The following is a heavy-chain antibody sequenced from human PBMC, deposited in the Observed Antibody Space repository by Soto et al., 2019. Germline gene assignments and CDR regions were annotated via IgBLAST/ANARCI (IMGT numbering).Heavy chain of an antibody. J-gene: IGHJ6*02. D-gene: IGHD1-7*01. Sequence: PGGSLRLSCAASGFTFSSYGMHWVRQAPGKGLEWVAVISYDGSNKYYADSVKGRFTISRDNPKNTLYLQMNSLRAEDTAVYYCAKDIDPYNWNSPSYYYYYYGMDVWGQGTTVTVSS. CDR1: GFTFSSYG. CDR3: AKDIDPYNWNSPSYYYYYYGMDV. V-gene: IGHV3-30*18. CDR2: ISYDGSNK.